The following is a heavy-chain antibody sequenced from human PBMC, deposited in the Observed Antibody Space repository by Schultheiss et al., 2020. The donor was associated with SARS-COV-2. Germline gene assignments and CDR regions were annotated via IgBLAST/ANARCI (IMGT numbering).Heavy chain of an antibody. CDR2: ISSSGSTI. CDR1: GFTFSSYG. CDR3: ARGSTIFGVVPDYGMDV. Sequence: GGSLRLSCAASGFTFSSYGMHWVRQAPGKGLEWVSSISSSGSTIYYADSVKGRFTISRDNAKNSLYLQMNSLRAEDTAVYYCARGSTIFGVVPDYGMDVWGQGTTVTVSS. D-gene: IGHD3-3*01. V-gene: IGHV3-21*04. J-gene: IGHJ6*02.